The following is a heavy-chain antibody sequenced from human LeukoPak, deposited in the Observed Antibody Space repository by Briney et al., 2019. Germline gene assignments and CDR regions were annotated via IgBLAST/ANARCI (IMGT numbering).Heavy chain of an antibody. Sequence: ASVKVSCKASGYTFTSYDINWVRQAIGQGLEWMGWINPNSGNTGYAQKFQGRVTMTRNASISTAYMELSSLRSEDTAVYYCARGGPAAHAYYYYYMDVWGKGTTVTVSS. D-gene: IGHD2-2*01. CDR2: INPNSGNT. CDR3: ARGGPAAHAYYYYYMDV. CDR1: GYTFTSYD. V-gene: IGHV1-8*01. J-gene: IGHJ6*03.